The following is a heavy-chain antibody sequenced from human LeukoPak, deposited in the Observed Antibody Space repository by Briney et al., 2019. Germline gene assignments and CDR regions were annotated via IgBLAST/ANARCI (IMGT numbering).Heavy chain of an antibody. J-gene: IGHJ4*02. D-gene: IGHD3-10*01. CDR3: ARGPGYGSGSYYNNY. CDR2: IKSKTDGGTT. V-gene: IGHV3-15*01. Sequence: GGSLRLSCAASGFTFSNAWMSWVRQAPGKGLEWVGRIKSKTDGGTTDYAAPVKGRFTISRDNAKNSLYLQMNTLRAEDTAVYYCARGPGYGSGSYYNNYWGQGTLVTVSS. CDR1: GFTFSNAW.